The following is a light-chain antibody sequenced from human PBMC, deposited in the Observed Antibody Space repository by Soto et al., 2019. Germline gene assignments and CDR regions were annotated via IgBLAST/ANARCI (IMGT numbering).Light chain of an antibody. CDR2: EVS. J-gene: IGLJ3*02. CDR1: SSDIGAYNY. V-gene: IGLV2-14*01. CDR3: CSYTTTSTWV. Sequence: QSALTQPASVSGSPGQSITSSCTGTSSDIGAYNYVSWYQQHPGKAPKLMISEVSNRPSGVSNRFSGSKSGNTASLTISGLQAEDEADYHCCSYTTTSTWVFGGGTKLTVL.